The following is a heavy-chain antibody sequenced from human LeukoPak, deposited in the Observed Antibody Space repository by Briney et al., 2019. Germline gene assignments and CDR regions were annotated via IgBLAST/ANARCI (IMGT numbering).Heavy chain of an antibody. V-gene: IGHV1-18*01. J-gene: IGHJ1*01. CDR2: ISVNNGGT. D-gene: IGHD2-2*01. CDR1: GYTFTTYS. CDR3: ATATQPRGYFLH. Sequence: ASVKVSCKASGYTFTTYSLAWMRQAPGQSLEWMGWISVNNGGTNYAQSFQDRVTLTRDTSTNTAYLELRSLRFDDTAIIYCATATQPRGYFLHWGQGTLVTVSS.